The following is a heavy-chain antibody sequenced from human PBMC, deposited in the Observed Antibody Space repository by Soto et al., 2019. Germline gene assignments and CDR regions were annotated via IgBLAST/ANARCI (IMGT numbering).Heavy chain of an antibody. J-gene: IGHJ4*02. CDR1: GYTFSAYY. Sequence: QVQLVQSGAEVRKVGASVKVSCKTSGYTFSAYYVHWARLAPGRGFEWLGWIKPSNEITTFSEYFLGRVTMTRDTSTNTVHMELDRLTSDDTAVYYCMRGGWCDSPIDYWGQGTQVTVSS. D-gene: IGHD2-21*01. V-gene: IGHV1-2*02. CDR2: IKPSNEIT. CDR3: MRGGWCDSPIDY.